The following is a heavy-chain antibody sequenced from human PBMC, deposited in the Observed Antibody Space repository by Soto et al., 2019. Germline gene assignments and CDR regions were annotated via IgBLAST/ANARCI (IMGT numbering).Heavy chain of an antibody. J-gene: IGHJ6*02. V-gene: IGHV1-69*01. CDR1: GGTFSSYA. CDR2: IIPIFGTA. D-gene: IGHD6-13*01. Sequence: QVQLVQSGAEVKKPGSSVKVSCKASGGTFSSYAISWVRQAPGQGLEWMGGIIPIFGTANYAQKFQGRVMITADESTGKANMELSSLRSEDTPVYYCARDRGSSGKNIYFYSSYTGMDVWAQGTTGTFPS. CDR3: ARDRGSSGKNIYFYSSYTGMDV.